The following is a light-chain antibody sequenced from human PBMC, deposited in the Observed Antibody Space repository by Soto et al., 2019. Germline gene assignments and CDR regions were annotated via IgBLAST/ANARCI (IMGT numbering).Light chain of an antibody. CDR1: QSISSY. CDR2: AAS. J-gene: IGKJ1*01. CDR3: QQSYSTPRT. V-gene: IGKV1-39*01. Sequence: DIQMTQSPSSLSASVGYRVAITCRASQSISSYLNSYQQQPGKAPKLLIYAASSLQSGVPSRFSGSGSGTDFTLTISSLQPEDFATYYCQQSYSTPRTFGQGTNVDI.